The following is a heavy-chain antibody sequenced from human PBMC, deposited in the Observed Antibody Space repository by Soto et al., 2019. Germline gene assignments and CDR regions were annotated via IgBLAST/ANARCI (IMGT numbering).Heavy chain of an antibody. Sequence: SETLSLTCAVSGGSISSSTWWSWVRQPPGKGLEWIGEILHSGATNHNPSLKSRVTFSVDKSKNQFSLKLSSVTAADTAVYFCARDHGVSRGFAFDYWGQGTLVTVSS. CDR1: GGSISSSTW. CDR2: ILHSGAT. V-gene: IGHV4-4*02. D-gene: IGHD3-3*01. CDR3: ARDHGVSRGFAFDY. J-gene: IGHJ4*01.